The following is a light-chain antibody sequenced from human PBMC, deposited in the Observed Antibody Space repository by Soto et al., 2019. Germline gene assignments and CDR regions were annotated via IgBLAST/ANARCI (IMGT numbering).Light chain of an antibody. J-gene: IGKJ5*01. Sequence: EIVLTQSPATLSLSPGKRATLSCRASQSVSTYLAWYQQKPDQAPRLLIYDASNRATGIPARFSGSGSGTDFTLTISSLEPEDFAVYYCQQRSDWPPITFGQGTRLEI. CDR3: QQRSDWPPIT. CDR1: QSVSTY. V-gene: IGKV3-11*01. CDR2: DAS.